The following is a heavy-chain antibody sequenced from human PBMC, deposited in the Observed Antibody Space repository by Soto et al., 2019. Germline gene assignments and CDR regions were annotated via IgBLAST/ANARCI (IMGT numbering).Heavy chain of an antibody. D-gene: IGHD3-22*01. CDR2: INQDGSEK. J-gene: IGHJ6*02. CDR1: GFTCSSYG. V-gene: IGHV3-7*01. Sequence: PGGSPRISCAASGFTCSSYGMSWVRQAPGKGLEWVANINQDGSEKYYMDSMKGRFTISRDNAKNSLLLQLNSLRAEDTTVYYCARDRGRSYFRDTHYYDISALHYGMDVWGQVT. CDR3: ARDRGRSYFRDTHYYDISALHYGMDV.